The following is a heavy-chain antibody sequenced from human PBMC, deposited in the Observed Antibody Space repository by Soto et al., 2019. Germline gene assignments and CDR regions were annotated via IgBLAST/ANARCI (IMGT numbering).Heavy chain of an antibody. CDR2: ISTYNVNT. J-gene: IGHJ6*02. D-gene: IGHD7-27*01. CDR3: ARDPRLRTGLYYYGMDV. CDR1: GYTFTSYG. V-gene: IGHV1-18*01. Sequence: ASVKVSCKPSGYTFTSYGISWVRQAPGQGLEWMGWISTYNVNTYYAQKLQGRVTMTTDKSTRTAYMELRSLRSDDTAVYYCARDPRLRTGLYYYGMDVWGQGTKVTVS.